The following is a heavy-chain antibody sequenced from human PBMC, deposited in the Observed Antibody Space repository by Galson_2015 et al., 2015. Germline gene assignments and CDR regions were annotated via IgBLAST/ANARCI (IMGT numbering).Heavy chain of an antibody. CDR3: ARGQQPNNIYYYYGMDV. J-gene: IGHJ6*02. CDR2: INSDGSST. Sequence: SLRLSCAASGFTFSSYWMHWVRQAPGKGLVWVSRINSDGSSTSYADSVKGRFTISRDNAENTLYLQMNSLRAEDTAVYYCARGQQPNNIYYYYGMDVWGQGTTVTVSS. V-gene: IGHV3-74*01. CDR1: GFTFSSYW. D-gene: IGHD6-13*01.